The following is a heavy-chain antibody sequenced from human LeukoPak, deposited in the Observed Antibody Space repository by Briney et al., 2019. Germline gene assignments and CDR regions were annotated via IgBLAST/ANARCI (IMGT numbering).Heavy chain of an antibody. CDR1: GGSFSGFY. D-gene: IGHD4-17*01. Sequence: SETLSLTCAVHGGSFSGFYWTWMRQPPGKELEWIGEIKHGGFTSYHPSLKSRVTMSEDTSNNQFSLKLTSVTAADTAVYYCARFSTVTTFDYWGQGTLVTVSS. V-gene: IGHV4-34*01. CDR3: ARFSTVTTFDY. CDR2: IKHGGFT. J-gene: IGHJ4*02.